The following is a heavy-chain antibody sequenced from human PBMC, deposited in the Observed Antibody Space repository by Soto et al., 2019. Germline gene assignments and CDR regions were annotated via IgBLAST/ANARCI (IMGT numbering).Heavy chain of an antibody. J-gene: IGHJ6*02. V-gene: IGHV5-51*01. Sequence: GESLKISCKGSGYSFTSYWIGWVRQMPEKGLEWMGIIYPGDSDTRYSPSFQGQVTISADKSISTAYLQWSSLKASDTAMYYCARQDCSSTSCYYYYYYGMDVWGHGTTVTVSS. CDR1: GYSFTSYW. D-gene: IGHD2-2*01. CDR2: IYPGDSDT. CDR3: ARQDCSSTSCYYYYYYGMDV.